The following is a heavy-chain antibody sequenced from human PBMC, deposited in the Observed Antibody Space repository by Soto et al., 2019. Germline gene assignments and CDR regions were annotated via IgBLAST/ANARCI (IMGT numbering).Heavy chain of an antibody. V-gene: IGHV3-53*01. CDR3: VKNYIQLYF. D-gene: IGHD5-18*01. CDR2: IYRGGGT. Sequence: GGSLRLSCAASGFTVSSHYMSWVRQGPGKGLEWVSVIYRGGGTFYADSVKGRFTISRDNSKNMLYLEMNSLRAEDTAVYYCVKNYIQLYFGGQGTLVTVSS. CDR1: GFTVSSHY. J-gene: IGHJ4*02.